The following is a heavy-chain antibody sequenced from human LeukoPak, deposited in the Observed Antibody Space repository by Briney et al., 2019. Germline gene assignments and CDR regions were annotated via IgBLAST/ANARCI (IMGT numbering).Heavy chain of an antibody. V-gene: IGHV1-69*13. Sequence: ASVKVSCKASGGTFSSYAISWVRQAPGQGLKWMGGIIPIFGTANYAQKFQGRVTIAADESTSTAYMELSSLRSEDTAVYYCARDRIAAAGPYSYNWFDPWGQGTLVTVSS. J-gene: IGHJ5*02. CDR1: GGTFSSYA. D-gene: IGHD6-13*01. CDR3: ARDRIAAAGPYSYNWFDP. CDR2: IIPIFGTA.